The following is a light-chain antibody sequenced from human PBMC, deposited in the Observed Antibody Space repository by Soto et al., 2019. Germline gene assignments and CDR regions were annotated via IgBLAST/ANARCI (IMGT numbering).Light chain of an antibody. CDR2: INSDGSH. CDR3: QNWGTGFWV. J-gene: IGLJ3*02. Sequence: QLVLTQSPSASASLGASVKLTCTLSSGHSSNAIVWHQQQPEKGPRYLMKINSDGSHSQGDGIPDRFSGSSSGAERYLTISSLQSEDEADYYCQNWGTGFWVFGGGTKLTVL. V-gene: IGLV4-69*01. CDR1: SGHSSNA.